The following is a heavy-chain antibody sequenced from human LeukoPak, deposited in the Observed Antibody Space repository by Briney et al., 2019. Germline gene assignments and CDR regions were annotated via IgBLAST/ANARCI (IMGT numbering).Heavy chain of an antibody. CDR3: ATDLSGSIDY. CDR1: GFTFSDYW. D-gene: IGHD3-10*01. Sequence: GGSLRLSCAASGFTFSDYWMHWVRQVAGRGLMGVSLVDNYGNPKFYADSVKGRFTISRDNAKNTLYLQMDSLRAEDTAVYYCATDLSGSIDYWGRGTLVTVSS. CDR2: VDNYGNPK. J-gene: IGHJ4*02. V-gene: IGHV3-74*01.